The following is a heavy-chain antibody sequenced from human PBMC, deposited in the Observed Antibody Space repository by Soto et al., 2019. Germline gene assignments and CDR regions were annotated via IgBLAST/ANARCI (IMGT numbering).Heavy chain of an antibody. CDR1: GFTFSSYA. J-gene: IGHJ3*02. CDR2: ISGSGGST. V-gene: IGHV3-23*01. Sequence: EVQLLETGGGLVQPGGSLRLSCAASGFTFSSYAMSWVRQAPGKGLEWVSAISGSGGSTYYADSVKGRFTISRDNSKNTLYLQMNSLRAEDTAVYYCAKGKRGPGAFDIWGQGTMVTVSS. CDR3: AKGKRGPGAFDI.